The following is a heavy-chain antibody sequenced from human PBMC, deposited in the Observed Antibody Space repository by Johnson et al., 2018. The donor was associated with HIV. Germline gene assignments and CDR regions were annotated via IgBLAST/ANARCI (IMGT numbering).Heavy chain of an antibody. J-gene: IGHJ3*02. V-gene: IGHV3-30-3*01. CDR1: AFTFRTYS. CDR2: ISYVETNK. CDR3: ARGYYYDSSGSDDAFDI. Sequence: QMQLVESGGGVIQPGRSLRLSCAASAFTFRTYSMHWVRQPPGKGLEWVAAISYVETNKYYADSVKGRFTIPRDNSKNTLPLQMNSLRAEDTAVYYCARGYYYDSSGSDDAFDIWGQGTMVTVSS. D-gene: IGHD3-22*01.